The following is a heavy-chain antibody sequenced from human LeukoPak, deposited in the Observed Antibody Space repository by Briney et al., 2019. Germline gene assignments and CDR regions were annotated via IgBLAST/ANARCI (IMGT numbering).Heavy chain of an antibody. CDR1: GGSFSGYY. D-gene: IGHD3-22*01. CDR3: ARLPIVAEYYMDV. J-gene: IGHJ6*03. V-gene: IGHV4-34*01. Sequence: PSETLSLTCAVYGGSFSGYYWSWIRQPPGKGLEWIGEINHSGSTNYNPSLKSRVTISIDTSKNQFSLKLSSVTAADTAVYYCARLPIVAEYYMDVWGKGTTVTVSS. CDR2: INHSGST.